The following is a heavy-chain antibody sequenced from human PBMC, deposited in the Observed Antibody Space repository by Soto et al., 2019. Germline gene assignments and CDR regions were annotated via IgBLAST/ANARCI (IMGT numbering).Heavy chain of an antibody. J-gene: IGHJ4*02. CDR1: GGSVSSTSYY. Sequence: PSETLSLTCTVSGGSVSSTSYYWGWVRQPPGEGLEWIATIFHSGNTYYNPSLKSPVTISVDTSKNQFSLKLSSVTAADTAVYYCARHRETFYREFDCWGQGTLVTVSS. V-gene: IGHV4-39*01. D-gene: IGHD4-4*01. CDR2: IFHSGNT. CDR3: ARHRETFYREFDC.